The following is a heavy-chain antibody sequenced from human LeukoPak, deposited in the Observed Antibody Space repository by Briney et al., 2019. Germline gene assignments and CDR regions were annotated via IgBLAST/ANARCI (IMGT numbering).Heavy chain of an antibody. CDR2: INTNTGNP. CDR1: GYTFTGYY. J-gene: IGHJ6*02. D-gene: IGHD3-16*02. Sequence: EASVKVSCKASGYTFTGYYMHWVRQAPGQGLEWMGWINTNTGNPTYAQGFTGRFVFSLDTSVSTAYLQISSLKAEDTAVYYCARDLVPHRYDYVWGSYRYTPKDYYYYGMDVWGQGTTVTVSS. V-gene: IGHV7-4-1*02. CDR3: ARDLVPHRYDYVWGSYRYTPKDYYYYGMDV.